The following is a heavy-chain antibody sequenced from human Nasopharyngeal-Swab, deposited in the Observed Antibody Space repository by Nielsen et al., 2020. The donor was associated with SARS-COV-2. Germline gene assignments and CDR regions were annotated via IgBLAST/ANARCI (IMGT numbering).Heavy chain of an antibody. Sequence: ASVKVSCKASGYSFTSYHMYWVRQAPGQGLEWMGIINPSGGSATYAQRFQGKVTMTRDTSTSTVFMELSSLKSEDTAVYYCTRVRGVSGLDSWGQGTLVTVFS. CDR3: TRVRGVSGLDS. D-gene: IGHD5/OR15-5a*01. CDR1: GYSFTSYH. V-gene: IGHV1-46*01. CDR2: INPSGGSA. J-gene: IGHJ4*02.